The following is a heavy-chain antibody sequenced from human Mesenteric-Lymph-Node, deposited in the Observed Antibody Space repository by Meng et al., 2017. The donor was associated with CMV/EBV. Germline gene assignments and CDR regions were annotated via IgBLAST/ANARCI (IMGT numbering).Heavy chain of an antibody. J-gene: IGHJ6*02. CDR2: ISYDGSNK. D-gene: IGHD3-3*01. Sequence: GESLKISCAASGFTFSSYAMHWVRQAPGKGLEWVAVISYDGSNKYYADSVKGRFTISRDNSKNTLYLQMNSLRAEDTAVYYCARGDRITIFGVVTDYGMDVWGQGTTVTVSS. CDR1: GFTFSSYA. V-gene: IGHV3-30*04. CDR3: ARGDRITIFGVVTDYGMDV.